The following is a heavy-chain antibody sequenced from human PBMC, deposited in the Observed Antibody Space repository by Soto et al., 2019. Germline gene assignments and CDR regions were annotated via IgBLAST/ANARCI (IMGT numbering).Heavy chain of an antibody. CDR2: ISSNGGST. CDR1: GFTFSSYA. V-gene: IGHV3-64D*06. J-gene: IGHJ6*02. CDR3: ARGRHILTGYYRDLNYGMDV. Sequence: GGSLRLSCSASGFTFSSYAMHWVRQAPGKGLEYVSAISSNGGSTYYADSVKGRFTISRDNSKNTLYLQMSSLRAEDTAVYYCARGRHILTGYYRDLNYGMDVWGQGTTVTVSS. D-gene: IGHD3-9*01.